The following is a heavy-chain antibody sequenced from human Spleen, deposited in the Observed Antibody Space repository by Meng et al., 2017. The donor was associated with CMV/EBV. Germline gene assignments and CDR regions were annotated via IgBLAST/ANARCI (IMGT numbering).Heavy chain of an antibody. D-gene: IGHD2-15*01. CDR1: KLTLSDYY. Sequence: ADSKLTLSDYYMSWIRQAPGKGLEWVSYISSGGFTIYYADSVKGRFTISRDNAKNSVYLQMNSLRAEDTAVYYCASNRGLAGRLLYYWGRGTLVTVSS. CDR3: ASNRGLAGRLLYY. V-gene: IGHV3-11*04. J-gene: IGHJ4*02. CDR2: ISSGGFTI.